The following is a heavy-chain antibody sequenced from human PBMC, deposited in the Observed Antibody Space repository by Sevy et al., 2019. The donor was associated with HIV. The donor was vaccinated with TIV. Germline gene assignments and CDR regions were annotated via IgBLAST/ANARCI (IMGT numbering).Heavy chain of an antibody. CDR1: GGSISSGSYY. Sequence: SETLSLTCTVSGGSISSGSYYWSWIRQPAGKGLEWIGRIYTSGSTNYNPSHKSRVTISVDTSKNQFALKPSSVTAADTAVYDCARAGYGDYVGYYMDVWGKGTTVTVSS. J-gene: IGHJ6*03. CDR2: IYTSGST. D-gene: IGHD4-17*01. V-gene: IGHV4-61*02. CDR3: ARAGYGDYVGYYMDV.